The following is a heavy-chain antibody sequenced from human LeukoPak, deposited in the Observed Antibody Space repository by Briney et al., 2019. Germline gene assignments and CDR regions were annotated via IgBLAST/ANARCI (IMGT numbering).Heavy chain of an antibody. CDR1: GFTFSSYE. CDR3: ARGWFGETIDY. J-gene: IGHJ4*02. D-gene: IGHD3-10*01. CDR2: ISSSGSTI. Sequence: GRSLRLSCAASGFTFSSYEMNWVRQAPGKGLEWVSYISSSGSTIYYADSVKGRFTISRDNAKNSLYLQMNSLRAEDTAVYYCARGWFGETIDYWGQGTLVTVSS. V-gene: IGHV3-48*03.